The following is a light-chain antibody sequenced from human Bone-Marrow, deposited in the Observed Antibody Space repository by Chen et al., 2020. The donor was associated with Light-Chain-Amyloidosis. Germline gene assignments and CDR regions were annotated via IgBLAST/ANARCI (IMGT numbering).Light chain of an antibody. CDR2: DVT. J-gene: IGLJ1*01. CDR1: SRDIGAYNY. V-gene: IGLV2-14*03. CDR3: SSYTSRRACV. Sequence: QSALTQPASVSGSPGHSITISGAGTSRDIGAYNYFSWYQQYPGKAPKVIIYDVTTRPLSVSDRFSASKSGNTASLTISGLQAEDEADYYCSSYTSRRACVFGTGTKVTVL.